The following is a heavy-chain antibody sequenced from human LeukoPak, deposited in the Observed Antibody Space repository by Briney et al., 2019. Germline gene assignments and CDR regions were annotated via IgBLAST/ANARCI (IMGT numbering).Heavy chain of an antibody. CDR3: VTDGGASTVTTFYYYYYGMDV. V-gene: IGHV1-24*01. Sequence: ASVKVSCKVSGYTLTELSMHWVRQAPGKGLEWMGGFDPEDGETIYAQKFQGRVTMTEDTSTDTAYMILSSLRSEDTSECDFVTDGGASTVTTFYYYYYGMDVWGQGTTVTVSS. J-gene: IGHJ6*02. CDR2: FDPEDGET. D-gene: IGHD4-17*01. CDR1: GYTLTELS.